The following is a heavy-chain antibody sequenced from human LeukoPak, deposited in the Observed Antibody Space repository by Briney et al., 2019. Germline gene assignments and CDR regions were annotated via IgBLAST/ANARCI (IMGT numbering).Heavy chain of an antibody. Sequence: GGSLRLSCAASGFTFSSYAMSWVRQAPGKGLEWVSGSGSGGSTYYADSVKGRFTISRDNSKNTLYLQMNSLRAEDTAVYYCAKDFWSGYYPNYRGQGTLVTVSS. CDR2: SGSGGST. D-gene: IGHD3-3*01. V-gene: IGHV3-23*01. CDR1: GFTFSSYA. CDR3: AKDFWSGYYPNY. J-gene: IGHJ4*02.